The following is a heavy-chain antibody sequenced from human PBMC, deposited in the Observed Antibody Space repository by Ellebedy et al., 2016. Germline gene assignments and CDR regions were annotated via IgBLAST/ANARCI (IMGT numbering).Heavy chain of an antibody. J-gene: IGHJ4*02. Sequence: ASVKVSCKGSRYSFTSYWIGWVRQMPGKGLEWVGIIYPGDSDTRYSPSFQGQVTISADKSSSTAYLQWTSLKASDTAMYYCARRGSMISLYYFDFWGKGTLVTVSP. CDR3: ARRGSMISLYYFDF. CDR2: IYPGDSDT. CDR1: RYSFTSYW. V-gene: IGHV5-51*01. D-gene: IGHD3-16*01.